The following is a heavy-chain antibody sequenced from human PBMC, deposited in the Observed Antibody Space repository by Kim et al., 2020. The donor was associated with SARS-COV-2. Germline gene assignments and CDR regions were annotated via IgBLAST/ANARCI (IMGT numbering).Heavy chain of an antibody. J-gene: IGHJ4*02. V-gene: IGHV4-34*01. D-gene: IGHD5-18*01. CDR3: ARVDTAMVCIDY. Sequence: NYTPSLKSRVTISVDTSKNQFSLKLSSVTAADTAVYYCARVDTAMVCIDYWGQGTLVTVSS.